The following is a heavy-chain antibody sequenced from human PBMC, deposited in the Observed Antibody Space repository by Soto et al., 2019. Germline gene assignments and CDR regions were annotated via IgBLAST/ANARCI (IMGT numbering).Heavy chain of an antibody. CDR1: GGSISSYF. D-gene: IGHD6-13*01. CDR3: ARDLAAVPRAFDY. V-gene: IGHV4-59*01. Sequence: QVQLQESGPGLLKPSETLSLTCTVSGGSISSYFYIWVRQPPWKGLEWIGSVYDTGTTDYNPSLQSRVTISVDPANTQFSLNLRSVTAADTAVYYCARDLAAVPRAFDYWGRGTLVTVSS. CDR2: VYDTGTT. J-gene: IGHJ4*02.